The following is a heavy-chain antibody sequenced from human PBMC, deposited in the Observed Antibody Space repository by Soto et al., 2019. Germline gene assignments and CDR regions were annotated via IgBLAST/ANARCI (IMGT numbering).Heavy chain of an antibody. V-gene: IGHV3-30*03. CDR3: ARDGYPPGTAMVLDYYYYYGMDV. Sequence: GGSLRLSCAASGFTFSSYGMHWVRQAPGKGLEWVAVISYDGSNKYYADSVKGRFTISRDNSKNTLYLQMNSLRAEDTAVYYCARDGYPPGTAMVLDYYYYYGMDVWGQGTTVTVSS. J-gene: IGHJ6*02. D-gene: IGHD5-18*01. CDR1: GFTFSSYG. CDR2: ISYDGSNK.